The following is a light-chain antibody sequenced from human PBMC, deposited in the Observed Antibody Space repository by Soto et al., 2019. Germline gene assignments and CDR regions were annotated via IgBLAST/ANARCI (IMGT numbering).Light chain of an antibody. CDR2: SIN. CDR3: AAWDDSLNGVV. Sequence: QSVLTQPPSASGTPGQRVTISCSGSGSNIGSDTVNWYQQLPGTDPKLLIYSINQRPSGVPDRFSGSKSGTSASLAISGLQSDDEADYYCAAWDDSLNGVVFGGGTKLTVL. J-gene: IGLJ2*01. V-gene: IGLV1-44*01. CDR1: GSNIGSDT.